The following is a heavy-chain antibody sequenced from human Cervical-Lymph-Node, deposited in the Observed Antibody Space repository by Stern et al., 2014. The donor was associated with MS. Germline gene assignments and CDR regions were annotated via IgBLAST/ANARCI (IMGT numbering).Heavy chain of an antibody. D-gene: IGHD2-21*02. CDR3: VRASDPLFEY. CDR1: GFTFSDYH. Sequence: VQLEESGGGSVKPGGSLRLSCAVSGFTFSDYHTHWIRQAPGKGLEWISYISTTGKTIYYADSVKGRFTISRDNAKNSLYLQMNSLRVEDTAVYYCVRASDPLFEYWGQGTLVTVSS. CDR2: ISTTGKTI. J-gene: IGHJ4*02. V-gene: IGHV3-11*01.